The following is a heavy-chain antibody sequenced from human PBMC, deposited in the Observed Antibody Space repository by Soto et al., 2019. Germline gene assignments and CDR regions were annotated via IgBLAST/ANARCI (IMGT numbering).Heavy chain of an antibody. CDR1: GFTFSSYA. D-gene: IGHD6-19*01. V-gene: IGHV3-23*01. J-gene: IGHJ4*02. CDR2: ISGSGGSI. Sequence: GGSLRLSCAASGFTFSSYAMSWVRQAPGKGLEWVSAISGSGGSIYYADSVKGRFTISRDNSKNTLYLQMNSLRAEDTAVYYYAKKGIGRWPVPYYFDYWGQGTLVTVS. CDR3: AKKGIGRWPVPYYFDY.